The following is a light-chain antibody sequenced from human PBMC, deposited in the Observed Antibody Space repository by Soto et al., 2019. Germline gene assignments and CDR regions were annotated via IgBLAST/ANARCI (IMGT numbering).Light chain of an antibody. CDR1: QNVNNNY. CDR2: GAS. V-gene: IGKV3-20*01. Sequence: EIVLTQSPGTLSLSPGERATLSCRASQNVNNNYLAWYPQKPGQAPRLLIYGASRRATDIPDRFSGSGSRTDFTLTISRLAPEDSAVDSCQQYGSAPLTCGGGTKVEIK. J-gene: IGKJ4*01. CDR3: QQYGSAPLT.